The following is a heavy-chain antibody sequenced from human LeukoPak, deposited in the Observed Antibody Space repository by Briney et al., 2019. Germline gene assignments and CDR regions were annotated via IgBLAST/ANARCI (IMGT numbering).Heavy chain of an antibody. V-gene: IGHV3-33*01. CDR1: GFTFSSYG. CDR3: ARDVIGYFDS. J-gene: IGHJ4*02. D-gene: IGHD2/OR15-2a*01. CDR2: IWYDGSNK. Sequence: PGRSLRLSCAASGFTFSSYGMHWVRQAPGKGLEGVAVIWYDGSNKYYADSVKGRFTISRDNCKSTLYLQMNSLRAEDTAVYYCARDVIGYFDSWGPGTLVTVSS.